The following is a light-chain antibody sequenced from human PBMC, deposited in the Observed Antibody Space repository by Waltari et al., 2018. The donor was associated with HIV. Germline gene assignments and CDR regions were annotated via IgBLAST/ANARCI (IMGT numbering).Light chain of an antibody. CDR1: QSVRNN. V-gene: IGKV3-15*01. Sequence: IVVTQSPATLSVSPGERVTLSCRASQSVRNNLAWYQQKPGQDPRLVRSGASTRARNIPARFRGSGSGTEFTLTINSLESEDVAVYYCHEYWEWPPSPFGQGTRLEI. CDR3: HEYWEWPPSP. CDR2: GAS. J-gene: IGKJ2*01.